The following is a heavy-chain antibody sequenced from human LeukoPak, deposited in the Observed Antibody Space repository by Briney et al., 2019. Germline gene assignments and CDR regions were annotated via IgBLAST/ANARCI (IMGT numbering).Heavy chain of an antibody. V-gene: IGHV1-46*01. D-gene: IGHD6-13*01. CDR1: GYTFTRYY. CDR2: INPSGGST. Sequence: ASVKVSCKASGYTFTRYYIHWVRQAPGQGLEWMGTINPSGGSTSYAQKFQGRVTITRNTSISTAYMELSSLRSEDTAVYYCARGGSSPNWGQGTLVTVSS. J-gene: IGHJ4*02. CDR3: ARGGSSPN.